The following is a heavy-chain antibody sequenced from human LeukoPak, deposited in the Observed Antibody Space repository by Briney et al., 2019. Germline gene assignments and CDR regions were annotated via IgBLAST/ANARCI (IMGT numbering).Heavy chain of an antibody. Sequence: ASVRVSCKASEYTLTDLSMHWVRQAPGKGLEWMGGFDPEDGKTIYAQKFQGRVTMTEDTSTDTSYMELSSLRSEDTAVYFCATDRSNYDRYVFDYWGQGTLVTVSP. D-gene: IGHD3-22*01. J-gene: IGHJ4*02. CDR2: FDPEDGKT. CDR3: ATDRSNYDRYVFDY. CDR1: EYTLTDLS. V-gene: IGHV1-24*01.